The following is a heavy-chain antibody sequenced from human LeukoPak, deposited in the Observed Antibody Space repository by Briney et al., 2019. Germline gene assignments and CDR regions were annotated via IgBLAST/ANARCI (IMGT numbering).Heavy chain of an antibody. CDR1: GGSISSYY. V-gene: IGHV4-59*12. D-gene: IGHD3-10*01. J-gene: IGHJ4*02. Sequence: SETLSLTCTVSGGSISSYYWSWIRQPPGKGLEWIGYIYYSGNTNYNPSLKSRVTISVDTSKNQFSLKLSSVTAADTAVYYCAGDYGSGSYRFDYWGQGTLVTVSS. CDR2: IYYSGNT. CDR3: AGDYGSGSYRFDY.